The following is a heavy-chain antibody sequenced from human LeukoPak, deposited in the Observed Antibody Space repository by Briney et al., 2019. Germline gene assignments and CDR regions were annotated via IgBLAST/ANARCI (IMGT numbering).Heavy chain of an antibody. CDR3: AKAISYYDFWSAQRVTAINYFDY. D-gene: IGHD3-3*01. CDR2: ISSNGGST. CDR1: GFTFSNYA. V-gene: IGHV3-64*04. Sequence: GGSLRLSCSASGFTFSNYAMHWVRQAPGKGLEYVSAISSNGGSTYYADSVKGRFTISRDNSKNTLYLQMNSLRAEDTAVYYCAKAISYYDFWSAQRVTAINYFDYWGQGTLVTVSS. J-gene: IGHJ4*02.